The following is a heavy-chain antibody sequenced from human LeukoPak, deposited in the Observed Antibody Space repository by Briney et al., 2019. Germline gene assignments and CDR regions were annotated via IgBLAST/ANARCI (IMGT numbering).Heavy chain of an antibody. Sequence: PGGSLRLSCVISGFTFSTYGMHWVRQAPGKGLEWVAVISPDGSSKYYVDSVEGRFTISRDNSKNTLYVQMNSLRAEDTAVYFCARGYDSNLDYYYYMDVWGKGTTVTVSS. D-gene: IGHD3-16*01. J-gene: IGHJ6*03. V-gene: IGHV3-30*03. CDR2: ISPDGSSK. CDR1: GFTFSTYG. CDR3: ARGYDSNLDYYYYMDV.